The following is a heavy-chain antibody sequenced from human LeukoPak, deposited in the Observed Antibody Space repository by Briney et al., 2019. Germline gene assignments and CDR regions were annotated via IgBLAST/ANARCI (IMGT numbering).Heavy chain of an antibody. J-gene: IGHJ4*02. CDR1: GYTFTGYY. V-gene: IGHV1-18*04. Sequence: ASVKVSCKASGYTFTGYYMHWVRQAPGQGLEWMGWISAYNGNTNYAQKLQGRVTMTTDTSTSTAYMELRSLRSDDTAVYYCARCDSSGPPLDYWGQGTLVTVSS. D-gene: IGHD3-22*01. CDR2: ISAYNGNT. CDR3: ARCDSSGPPLDY.